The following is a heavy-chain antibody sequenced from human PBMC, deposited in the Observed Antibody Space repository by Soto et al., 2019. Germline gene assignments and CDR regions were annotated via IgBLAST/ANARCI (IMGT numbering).Heavy chain of an antibody. CDR2: ISYDGSNK. CDR1: GFTFSSYG. D-gene: IGHD1-26*01. CDR3: AKDRGGATRGVFDY. V-gene: IGHV3-30*18. J-gene: IGHJ4*02. Sequence: QVQLVESGGGVVQPGRSLRLSCAASGFTFSSYGMHWVRQAPGKGLEWVAVISYDGSNKYYADSVKGRFTISRDNSKNTRYLQMNSLRAEDTAVYYCAKDRGGATRGVFDYWGQGTLVTVSS.